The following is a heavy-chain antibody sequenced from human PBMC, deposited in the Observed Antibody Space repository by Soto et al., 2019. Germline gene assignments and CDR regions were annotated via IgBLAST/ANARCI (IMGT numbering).Heavy chain of an antibody. CDR1: GGSFSGYY. J-gene: IGHJ3*02. V-gene: IGHV4-34*01. Sequence: SETLSLTCAVYGGSFSGYYWSWIRQPPGKGLEWIGEINHSGSTNYNPSLKSRVTISVDTSKNQFSLKLGSVTAADTALYYCARAGGRYGEDAFDIWGQGTMVTVSS. CDR2: INHSGST. CDR3: ARAGGRYGEDAFDI. D-gene: IGHD4-17*01.